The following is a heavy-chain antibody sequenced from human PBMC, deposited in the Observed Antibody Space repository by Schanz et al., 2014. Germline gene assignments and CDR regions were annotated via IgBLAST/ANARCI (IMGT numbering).Heavy chain of an antibody. J-gene: IGHJ6*02. Sequence: QVHLVESGGGVVHPGRSLRLSCAASGFTFSSYGMHWVRQAPGRGLEWVALIWYDGSNKYYAESVKGRFTISRDNPKNTLYLQMNSLRAEDTAVYYCARDMTSMGESGFYYYGMDVWGQGTTVTVSS. CDR1: GFTFSSYG. CDR3: ARDMTSMGESGFYYYGMDV. D-gene: IGHD1-26*01. V-gene: IGHV3-33*01. CDR2: IWYDGSNK.